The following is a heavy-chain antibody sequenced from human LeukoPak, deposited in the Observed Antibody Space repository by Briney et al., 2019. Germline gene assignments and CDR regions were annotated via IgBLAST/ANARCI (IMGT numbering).Heavy chain of an antibody. J-gene: IGHJ4*02. V-gene: IGHV3-23*01. Sequence: GGSLRLSCAASGFTFSSYGITWVRQAPGKGLEWVSTISATGGSTYYADSVKGRFTISRHNSKDTLYLQMNSLRVEDAAVYYCAKGGYSSGWRNYFDYWGQGTLVTVSS. CDR1: GFTFSSYG. CDR3: AKGGYSSGWRNYFDY. CDR2: ISATGGST. D-gene: IGHD6-19*01.